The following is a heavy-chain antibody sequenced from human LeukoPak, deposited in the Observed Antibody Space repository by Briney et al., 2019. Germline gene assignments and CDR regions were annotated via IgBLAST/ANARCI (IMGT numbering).Heavy chain of an antibody. V-gene: IGHV1-69*06. CDR2: IIPIFGTA. CDR1: GGTFSSYA. Sequence: SVEVSCKASGGTFSSYAISWVRQAPGQGLGWMGRIIPIFGTANYAQKFQGRVTITADKSTSTAYMELSSLRSEDTAVYYCARGRSGVDRPAFDYWGQGTLVTVSS. CDR3: ARGRSGVDRPAFDY. J-gene: IGHJ4*02. D-gene: IGHD1-26*01.